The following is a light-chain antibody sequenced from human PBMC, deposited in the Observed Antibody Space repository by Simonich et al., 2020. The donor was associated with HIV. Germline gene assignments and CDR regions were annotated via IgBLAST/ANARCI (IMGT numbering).Light chain of an antibody. CDR2: WAS. V-gene: IGKV4-1*01. J-gene: IGKJ5*01. CDR3: QQYYSTPFT. CDR1: QSVLYSSHNKNS. Sequence: DNVMTQSPDSLAVSLGERATINCKSSQSVLYSSHNKNSLAWYQQKPGHPPKLLIYWASTRESGVPDRFNGSGSGTDFTLTISSLQAEDVAVYYCQQYYSTPFTFGQGTRLEIK.